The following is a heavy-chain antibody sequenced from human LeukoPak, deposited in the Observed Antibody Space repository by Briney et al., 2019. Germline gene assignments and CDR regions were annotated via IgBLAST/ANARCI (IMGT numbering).Heavy chain of an antibody. CDR2: IYYSGST. Sequence: PSETLSLTCAVYGGSFSGYYWSWIRQHPGKGLEWIGYIYYSGSTYYNPSLKSRLIMSVDTSKNRFSLKLTSVTAADTAVYYCARVPASGWRYFDYWGQGTLVTVSS. CDR3: ARVPASGWRYFDY. CDR1: GGSFSGYY. J-gene: IGHJ4*02. D-gene: IGHD3-3*01. V-gene: IGHV4-31*11.